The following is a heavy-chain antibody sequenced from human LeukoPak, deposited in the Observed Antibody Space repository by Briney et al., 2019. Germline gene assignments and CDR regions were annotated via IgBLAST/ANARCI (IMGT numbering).Heavy chain of an antibody. CDR1: GDSITSAIYY. CDR3: ARLRRYFDSGSLTA. V-gene: IGHV4-39*01. CDR2: IYYSGTT. J-gene: IGHJ5*02. Sequence: SESLSLTCAVSGDSITSAIYYWGWIRQPPGKGLEWIGTIYYSGTTYYNPSLKSRVTISVDTSKNQFSLKLTSVTAADTAVYYCARLRRYFDSGSLTAWGQGTLVTVSS. D-gene: IGHD3-10*01.